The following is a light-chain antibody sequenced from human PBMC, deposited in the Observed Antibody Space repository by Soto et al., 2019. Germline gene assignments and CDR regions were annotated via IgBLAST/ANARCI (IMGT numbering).Light chain of an antibody. CDR1: QSVSDK. Sequence: EIVMTQSPATVSVSPGERATLSCRASQSVSDKLAWYQQKPGQAPRLLIYHASARATGIPARFSGSGSGTEFTLTISGLQSEDFAVYYGQQYNNWPPWTFGQGTKVEIK. V-gene: IGKV3-15*01. CDR3: QQYNNWPPWT. J-gene: IGKJ1*01. CDR2: HAS.